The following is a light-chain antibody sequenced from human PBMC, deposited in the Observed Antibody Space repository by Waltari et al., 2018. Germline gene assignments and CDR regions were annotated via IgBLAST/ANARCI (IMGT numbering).Light chain of an antibody. J-gene: IGKJ1*01. CDR2: GAS. V-gene: IGKV3-20*01. CDR3: QHYVSLPVT. CDR1: QSVSRS. Sequence: EIVLTQSPGTLSLSPGERATLSCRASQSVSRSLAWYQQKPGQAPRLLIYGASSRATGVPDRFSGSGSGTDFSLTISRLEPEDFAVYYCQHYVSLPVTFGQGTKVEIK.